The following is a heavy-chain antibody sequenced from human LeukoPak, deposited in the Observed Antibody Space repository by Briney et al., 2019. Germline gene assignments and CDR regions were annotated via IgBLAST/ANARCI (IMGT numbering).Heavy chain of an antibody. V-gene: IGHV4-34*01. CDR1: GGSFSGYY. Sequence: SETLSLTCAVYGGSFSGYYWSWIRQPPGKGLEWIGEINHSGSTNYDPSLKSRVTISVDTSKNQFSLRLSSVTAADTAVYYCARASAGLLRYYYYGMDVWGQGTTVTVSS. CDR3: ARASAGLLRYYYYGMDV. D-gene: IGHD2-15*01. CDR2: INHSGST. J-gene: IGHJ6*02.